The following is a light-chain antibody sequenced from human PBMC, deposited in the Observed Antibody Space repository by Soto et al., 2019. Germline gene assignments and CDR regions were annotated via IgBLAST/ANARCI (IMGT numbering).Light chain of an antibody. J-gene: IGKJ1*01. CDR1: QSVSGN. Sequence: EIVMTQSPATLSVSPGERATLSCRASQSVSGNLAWYQQKPGQAPRRLIYGASTRATGIPARFSGSGSGTEFTLTISSLQSEDFAVYYCQQYNNWSPVTFGQGTKVEI. CDR3: QQYNNWSPVT. V-gene: IGKV3-15*01. CDR2: GAS.